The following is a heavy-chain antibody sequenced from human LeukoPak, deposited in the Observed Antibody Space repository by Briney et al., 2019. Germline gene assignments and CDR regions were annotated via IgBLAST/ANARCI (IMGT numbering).Heavy chain of an antibody. CDR3: AKVGATAGTLRIEYFQH. V-gene: IGHV3-23*01. CDR1: GFTFSSYA. J-gene: IGHJ1*01. Sequence: GGTLRLSCAASGFTFSSYAMSWVRQAPGKGLEWVSGISGSGRTTYYADSVKGRFTISRDNSKNTLYLQMNSLRAEDTAVYFCAKVGATAGTLRIEYFQHWGQGTLVTVSS. D-gene: IGHD6-13*01. CDR2: ISGSGRTT.